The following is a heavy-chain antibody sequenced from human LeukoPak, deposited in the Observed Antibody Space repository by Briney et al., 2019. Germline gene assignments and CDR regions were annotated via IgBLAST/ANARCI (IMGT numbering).Heavy chain of an antibody. Sequence: PSETLSLTCSVSGGSISSDYWGWIRQPPGKGLEWIAYVHNSGITRYNPSLKSRVTISIDTSKNQFSLKLNSVTAADTAVYYCARADIAWNPAYYWGQGTLAIVSS. J-gene: IGHJ4*02. CDR3: ARADIAWNPAYY. V-gene: IGHV4-59*01. D-gene: IGHD1-1*01. CDR2: VHNSGIT. CDR1: GGSISSDY.